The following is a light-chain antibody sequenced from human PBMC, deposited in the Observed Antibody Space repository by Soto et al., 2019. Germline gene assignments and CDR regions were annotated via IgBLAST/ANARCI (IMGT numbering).Light chain of an antibody. CDR1: QSISSW. V-gene: IGKV1-5*01. Sequence: IPFTHSPSSLSASVVDIVTITLRASQSISSWLAWFKQKPGKAHKLLMYDDYSLESGVPSRFSGSGSGKEFTITIRSLQHDDLATYYCKKYGTYLWTCGHGTTG. CDR3: KKYGTYLWT. CDR2: DDY. J-gene: IGKJ1*01.